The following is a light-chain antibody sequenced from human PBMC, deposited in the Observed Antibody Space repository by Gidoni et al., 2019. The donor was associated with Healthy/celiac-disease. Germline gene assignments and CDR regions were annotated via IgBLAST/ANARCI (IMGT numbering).Light chain of an antibody. Sequence: EIVLTQSPGTLSLSPGERATLACRASQSVSSSYLAWYQQKPGQAPRLLIYGASSRATGIPDSFRGSGSGTDFTLTISRLAPEDFAVYYCQQYGSSPWTFGQGTKVEIK. CDR3: QQYGSSPWT. V-gene: IGKV3-20*01. J-gene: IGKJ1*01. CDR1: QSVSSSY. CDR2: GAS.